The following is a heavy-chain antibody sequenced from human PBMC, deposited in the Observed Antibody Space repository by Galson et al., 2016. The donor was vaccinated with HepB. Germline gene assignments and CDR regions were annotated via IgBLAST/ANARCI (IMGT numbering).Heavy chain of an antibody. CDR2: ISGYNGDT. Sequence: SVKVSCKASYYTFTSFGISWVRQAPGQGLEWMGWISGYNGDTNYAQGLQGRVTLTTDTSTSTAYMELRSLKSDDPAVYYCARDRNYGAGSYWSRLDYWGQGTLVTVSS. J-gene: IGHJ4*02. CDR3: ARDRNYGAGSYWSRLDY. D-gene: IGHD3-10*01. CDR1: YYTFTSFG. V-gene: IGHV1-18*04.